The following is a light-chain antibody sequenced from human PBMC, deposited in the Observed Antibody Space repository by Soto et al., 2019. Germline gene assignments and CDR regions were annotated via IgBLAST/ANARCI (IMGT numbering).Light chain of an antibody. V-gene: IGLV2-11*01. CDR3: CSFSGSDTYV. CDR2: DVN. J-gene: IGLJ1*01. Sequence: QSALTQPRSVSGSPGQSVTISCTGTSSDIGGYNYVSWYQQHPGKAPKLMIYDVNKRPSGVPNRFSGSKSGNTASLTISGLQAEYEADYYCCSFSGSDTYVFGTGTKLTVL. CDR1: SSDIGGYNY.